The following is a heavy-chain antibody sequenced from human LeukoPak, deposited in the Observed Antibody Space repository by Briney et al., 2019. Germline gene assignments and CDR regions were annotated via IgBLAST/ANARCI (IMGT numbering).Heavy chain of an antibody. J-gene: IGHJ4*02. CDR3: ARRCSSNSCPFDY. D-gene: IGHD2-2*01. Sequence: GESLQISCKGSGYSFTSYWISWVRQVPGKGLEWMGRIDPSDSYTNYSPSFQGHVTLSADKSISTAYLQWSSLKASDTAMYYCARRCSSNSCPFDYWGQGTLVTVSS. CDR2: IDPSDSYT. V-gene: IGHV5-10-1*01. CDR1: GYSFTSYW.